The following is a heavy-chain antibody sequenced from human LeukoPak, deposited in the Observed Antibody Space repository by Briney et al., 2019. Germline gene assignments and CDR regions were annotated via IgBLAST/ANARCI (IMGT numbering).Heavy chain of an antibody. V-gene: IGHV3-7*03. CDR3: ARDGRPLDY. J-gene: IGHJ4*02. CDR1: GTTFSRYW. CDR2: IKQDGGEK. Sequence: QPWGVLRLSCVDSGTTFSRYWMSWVRQAPGKGLEWVANIKQDGGEKYYVDSVKGRFTISRDNAKNSLYLQMNSLRVEDTAVYYCARDGRPLDYWGQGTLVTVSS.